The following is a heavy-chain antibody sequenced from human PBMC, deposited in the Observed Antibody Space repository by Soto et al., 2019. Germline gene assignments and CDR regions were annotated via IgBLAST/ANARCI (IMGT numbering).Heavy chain of an antibody. CDR2: LTGSSSNI. J-gene: IGHJ4*02. CDR1: GFSFRNYA. V-gene: IGHV3-23*01. D-gene: IGHD3-10*01. CDR3: ANGRATYGLLTHDY. Sequence: GGSLRLSCAASGFSFRNYAMSWVRQAPGKGLEWISTLTGSSSNIYYADSVKGRFAISRDNSRNTLYLQMNSLTAEVTAVYYCANGRATYGLLTHDYWGQGTLVTVSS.